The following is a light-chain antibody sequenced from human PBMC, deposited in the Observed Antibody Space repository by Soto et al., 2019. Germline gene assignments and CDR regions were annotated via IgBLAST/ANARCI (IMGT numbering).Light chain of an antibody. Sequence: DIQMTQSPSTLSASVGDRVTITCRASQSISSWLAWYQQKPGKAPKLLIYKASSLESGVPSRFSGSGSGTEFTLTISSLQPDDFATYYCQQYNSYSPGFTFGPGTNVDIK. CDR1: QSISSW. CDR3: QQYNSYSPGFT. V-gene: IGKV1-5*03. J-gene: IGKJ3*01. CDR2: KAS.